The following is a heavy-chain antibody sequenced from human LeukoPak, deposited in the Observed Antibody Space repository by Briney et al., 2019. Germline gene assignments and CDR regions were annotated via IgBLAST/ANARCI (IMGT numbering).Heavy chain of an antibody. D-gene: IGHD3-16*01. CDR3: ARDDPWGNPDY. CDR1: GFTFSSYG. J-gene: IGHJ4*02. Sequence: GGSLRLSCAASGFTFSSYGMHWVRQAPGKGLEWVSYISSSSSTIYYADSVKGRFTISRDNAKNSLYLQMNSLRAEDTAVYYCARDDPWGNPDYWGQGTLVTVSS. CDR2: ISSSSSTI. V-gene: IGHV3-48*01.